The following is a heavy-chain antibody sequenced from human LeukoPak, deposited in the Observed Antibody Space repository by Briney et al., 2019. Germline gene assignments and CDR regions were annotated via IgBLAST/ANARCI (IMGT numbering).Heavy chain of an antibody. CDR3: ARDAQWELRAFDV. V-gene: IGHV1-69*06. D-gene: IGHD4-23*01. J-gene: IGHJ3*01. CDR1: GGRFKSYG. Sequence: SVKVSCKTIGGRFKSYGFSWVRQAPGQGLEWMGGIIPVFDRPNYAQKFEGRVTVTADKSTNTTYMEITSLTSDDTAVYYCARDAQWELRAFDVWGRGTMVIVSS. CDR2: IIPVFDRP.